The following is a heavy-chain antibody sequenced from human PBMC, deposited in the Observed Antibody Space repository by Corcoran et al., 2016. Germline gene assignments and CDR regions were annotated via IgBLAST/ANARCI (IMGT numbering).Heavy chain of an antibody. J-gene: IGHJ4*02. CDR2: INHSGST. Sequence: QVQLQQWGAGLLKPSETLSLTCAVYGGSFSGYYWSWIRQPPGKGLEWIGEINHSGSTNYNPSLKSRVTISVDTSKNQFSPKLSSVTAADTAVYYCARGGYSYGPYFDYWGQGILVTVSS. V-gene: IGHV4-34*01. CDR1: GGSFSGYY. CDR3: ARGGYSYGPYFDY. D-gene: IGHD5-18*01.